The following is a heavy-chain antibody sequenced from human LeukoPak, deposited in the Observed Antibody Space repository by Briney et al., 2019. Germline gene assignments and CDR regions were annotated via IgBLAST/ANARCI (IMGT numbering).Heavy chain of an antibody. J-gene: IGHJ4*02. D-gene: IGHD2-2*01. CDR1: GFTFDDYA. V-gene: IGHV3-9*01. CDR2: ISWNSGSI. Sequence: GGSLRLSCAASGFTFDDYAMHWVRQAPGKGLEWVSGISWNSGSIGYADSVKGRFTISRDNAKNSLYLQMNSLRAEDTALYYCAKDILEEPAAMMGYWGQGTLVTVSS. CDR3: AKDILEEPAAMMGY.